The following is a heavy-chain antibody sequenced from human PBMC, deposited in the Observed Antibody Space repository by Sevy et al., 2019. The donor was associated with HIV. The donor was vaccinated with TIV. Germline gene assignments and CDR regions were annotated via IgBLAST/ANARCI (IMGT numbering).Heavy chain of an antibody. Sequence: SETLSLTCAVYGGSFSGYYWSWIRQPPGKGLEWIGEINHSGSTNYNPSLKSRVTISVDTSKNQFSLKLSSVTAADTAVYYCARGQEYYYDSSGYYSLYNWFDPRGQGTLVTVSS. CDR1: GGSFSGYY. V-gene: IGHV4-34*01. CDR3: ARGQEYYYDSSGYYSLYNWFDP. D-gene: IGHD3-22*01. J-gene: IGHJ5*02. CDR2: INHSGST.